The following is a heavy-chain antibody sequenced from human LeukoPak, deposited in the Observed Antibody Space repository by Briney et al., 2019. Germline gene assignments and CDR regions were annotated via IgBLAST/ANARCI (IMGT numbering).Heavy chain of an antibody. V-gene: IGHV3-21*01. Sequence: PGGSLRLSRAASGFTFSSYGMNWVRQAPGKGLEWVSSISSSSSYIYYADSVKGRFTISRDDAKNSLYLQMNSLRAEDTAVYYCARDGYYDFWGGYYRNDYYYYMDVWGKGTTVTVSS. CDR2: ISSSSSYI. CDR1: GFTFSSYG. CDR3: ARDGYYDFWGGYYRNDYYYYMDV. J-gene: IGHJ6*03. D-gene: IGHD3-3*01.